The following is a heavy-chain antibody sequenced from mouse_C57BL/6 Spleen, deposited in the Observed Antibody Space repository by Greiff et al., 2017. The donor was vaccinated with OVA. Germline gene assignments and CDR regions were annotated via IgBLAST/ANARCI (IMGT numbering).Heavy chain of an antibody. CDR1: GYSITSGYY. J-gene: IGHJ1*03. CDR3: ARGDYPWYFDV. CDR2: ISYDGSN. V-gene: IGHV3-6*01. Sequence: VQLKESGPGLVKPSQSLSLTCSVTGYSITSGYYWNWIRQFPGNKLEWMGYISYDGSNNYNPSLKNRIAITRDTSKNQFFLKLKSVTTEDTATYYCARGDYPWYFDVWGTGTTVTVSS. D-gene: IGHD5-5*01.